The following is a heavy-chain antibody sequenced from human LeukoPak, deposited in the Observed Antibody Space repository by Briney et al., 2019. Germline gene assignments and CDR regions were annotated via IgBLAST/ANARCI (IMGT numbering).Heavy chain of an antibody. D-gene: IGHD2-2*01. CDR3: ARESRSSPPDAFDI. CDR1: GFTFSSYE. CDR2: ISSSGSTI. V-gene: IGHV3-48*03. Sequence: PGGSLRLSCAASGFTFSSYEMNWVRQAPGKGLEWVSYISSSGSTIYYADSVKGRFTISRDNAKNSLYLQMNSLRAEDTAVYYCARESRSSPPDAFDIWGQGTMVTVSS. J-gene: IGHJ3*02.